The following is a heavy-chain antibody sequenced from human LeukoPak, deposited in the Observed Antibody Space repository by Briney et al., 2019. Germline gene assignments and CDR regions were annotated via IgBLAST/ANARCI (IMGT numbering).Heavy chain of an antibody. V-gene: IGHV3-7*03. J-gene: IGHJ3*02. CDR3: ARVDYGDYVLDAFDI. CDR1: GFTFSSYW. Sequence: GGSLRLSCAASGFTFSSYWMSWVRQAPGKGLEWVANIKKDGSEKYYVDSVKGRFTISRDNAKTSLYLQMNSLRAEDTAVYYCARVDYGDYVLDAFDIWGQGTMVTVSS. D-gene: IGHD4-17*01. CDR2: IKKDGSEK.